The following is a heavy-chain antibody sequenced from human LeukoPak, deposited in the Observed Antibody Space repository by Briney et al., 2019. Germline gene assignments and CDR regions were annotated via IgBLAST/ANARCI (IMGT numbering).Heavy chain of an antibody. CDR1: GGSISTYY. J-gene: IGHJ4*02. D-gene: IGHD5-12*01. CDR2: IYHSGST. Sequence: SETLSLTCTLSGGSISTYYWSWIRQPPGKGLEWIGYIYHSGSTNCNPSLKSRVTISVDTSKNQFSLKLSSVTAADTAVYYCVRGGGYASPIGHWGQGALVTVSS. V-gene: IGHV4-59*01. CDR3: VRGGGYASPIGH.